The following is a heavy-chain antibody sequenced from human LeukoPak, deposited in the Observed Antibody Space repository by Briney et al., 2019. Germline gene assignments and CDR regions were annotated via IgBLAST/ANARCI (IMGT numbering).Heavy chain of an antibody. D-gene: IGHD5-24*01. CDR3: ARGESMATTDESYYYYMDV. CDR1: GGTFTSYA. V-gene: IGHV1-69*05. CDR2: MIPIFGTA. Sequence: TVTLSCKASGGTFTSYAISWVRQATGQGLESMGGMIPIFGTANYAQKFQGRVTITTDESTSTAYMELSSLRSEDTAVYYCARGESMATTDESYYYYMDVWGKGTTVTVSS. J-gene: IGHJ6*03.